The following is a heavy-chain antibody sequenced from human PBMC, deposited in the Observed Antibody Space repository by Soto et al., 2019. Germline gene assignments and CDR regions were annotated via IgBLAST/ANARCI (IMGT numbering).Heavy chain of an antibody. CDR3: ARSHSAGSSRYGNTAYYYYGMDV. CDR1: GFTFISYG. Sequence: GGSLRLSCAASGFTFISYGMHWVRQAPGKGLEWVAVISYDGSNKYYADSVKGRFTISRDNSKNTLYLQMNSLRAEDTAVYYCARSHSAGSSRYGNTAYYYYGMDVWGQGTTVTVSS. J-gene: IGHJ6*02. CDR2: ISYDGSNK. V-gene: IGHV3-30*03. D-gene: IGHD6-13*01.